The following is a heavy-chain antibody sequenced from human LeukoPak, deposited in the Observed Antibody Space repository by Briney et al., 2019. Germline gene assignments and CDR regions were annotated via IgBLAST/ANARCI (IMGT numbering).Heavy chain of an antibody. CDR3: ARLGFCRGDNCLDDY. J-gene: IGHJ4*02. D-gene: IGHD2-15*01. Sequence: SETLSLTCTVSGGSISPYYWSWIRQPPGKGLEYVGYIYYSGGTNYNPSLKSRVTISLDTSKSQYSLKLSSVTATDTAVYYCARLGFCRGDNCLDDYWGQGTLVTVSS. CDR2: IYYSGGT. V-gene: IGHV4-59*08. CDR1: GGSISPYY.